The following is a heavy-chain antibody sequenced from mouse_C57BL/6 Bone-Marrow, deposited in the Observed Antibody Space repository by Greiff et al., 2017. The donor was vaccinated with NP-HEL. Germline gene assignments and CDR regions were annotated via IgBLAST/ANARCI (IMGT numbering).Heavy chain of an antibody. CDR1: GFTFSNYW. CDR2: IRLKSDNYAT. CDR3: TGKRWFAY. Sequence: EVKLVESGGGLVQPGGSMKLSCVASGFTFSNYWMNWVRQSPEQGLEWVAQIRLKSDNYATHYAESVKGRFTISRDDSKSSVYLQMNNLRAEDTGIYYCTGKRWFAYWGQGTLVTVSA. V-gene: IGHV6-3*01. J-gene: IGHJ3*01.